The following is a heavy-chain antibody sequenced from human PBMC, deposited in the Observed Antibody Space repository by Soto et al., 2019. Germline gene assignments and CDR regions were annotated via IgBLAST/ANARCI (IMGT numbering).Heavy chain of an antibody. V-gene: IGHV3-11*01. Sequence: GGSLRLSCAGSGFTFSDYYMTWIRQAPGKGVEWVAYISSRGSGIYYTDSVKGRFTISRDNAKNSLYLQMSSLRSEDTAVYYCASAYSDTFDVWGQGTMVTVSS. J-gene: IGHJ3*01. CDR2: ISSRGSGI. D-gene: IGHD2-15*01. CDR1: GFTFSDYY. CDR3: ASAYSDTFDV.